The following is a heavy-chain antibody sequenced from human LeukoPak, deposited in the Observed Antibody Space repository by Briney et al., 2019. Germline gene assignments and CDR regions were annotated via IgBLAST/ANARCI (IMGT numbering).Heavy chain of an antibody. J-gene: IGHJ6*02. CDR2: ISSSSYI. Sequence: PGGSLRLSCAASGFTFSSYSMNWVRQAPGKGLEWVSSISSSSYIYYADPVKGRFTISRDNAKNSLYLQMNSLRAEDTAVYYCARDKYYYDSSGYYPPYYGMDVWGQGTTVTVSS. CDR1: GFTFSSYS. V-gene: IGHV3-21*01. CDR3: ARDKYYYDSSGYYPPYYGMDV. D-gene: IGHD3-22*01.